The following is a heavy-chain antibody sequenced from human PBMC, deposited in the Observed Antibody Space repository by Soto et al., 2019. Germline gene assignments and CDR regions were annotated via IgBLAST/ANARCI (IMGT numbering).Heavy chain of an antibody. CDR3: ARGRDGYNWTY. D-gene: IGHD5-12*01. V-gene: IGHV4-59*01. CDR1: GGSISSYY. Sequence: SETLSLTCTASGGSISSYYWSWIRQPPGKGLEWIGYIYYSGSTNYNPSLKSRVTISVDTSKNQFSLKLSSVTAADTAVYYCARGRDGYNWTYWGQGTLVTVSA. J-gene: IGHJ4*02. CDR2: IYYSGST.